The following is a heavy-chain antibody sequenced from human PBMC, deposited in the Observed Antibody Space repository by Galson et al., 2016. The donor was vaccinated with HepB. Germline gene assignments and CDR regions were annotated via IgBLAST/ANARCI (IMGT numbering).Heavy chain of an antibody. J-gene: IGHJ4*02. CDR3: ERDKRLWLL. CDR2: IKQAGSER. Sequence: SLRLSGAGSGFTCIDYWMSWVRQAPGKGLEWVANIKQAGSERYYVDSVRGRFTISRDNAKNSLYLEMNSLRAEDTAVYYCERDKRLWLLWGQGTLVTVSS. V-gene: IGHV3-7*03. CDR1: GFTCIDYW. D-gene: IGHD3-10*01.